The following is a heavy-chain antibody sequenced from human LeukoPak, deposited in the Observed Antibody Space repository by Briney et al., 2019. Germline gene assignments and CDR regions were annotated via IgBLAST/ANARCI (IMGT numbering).Heavy chain of an antibody. CDR2: ISYDGSDK. D-gene: IGHD6-19*01. CDR3: AKDRGAVAGPYYYGMDA. CDR1: GFTFSSYG. J-gene: IGHJ6*02. Sequence: GRSLRLSCAASGFTFSSYGMHWVRQAPGKGLEWVAVISYDGSDKYYAESVKGRFTISRDNSKNTLYPQMNSLRAEDTAVYYCAKDRGAVAGPYYYGMDAWGQGTTVTVSS. V-gene: IGHV3-30*18.